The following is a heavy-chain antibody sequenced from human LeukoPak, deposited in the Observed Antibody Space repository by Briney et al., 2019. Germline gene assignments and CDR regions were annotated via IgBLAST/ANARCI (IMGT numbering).Heavy chain of an antibody. J-gene: IGHJ3*02. D-gene: IGHD6-19*01. CDR1: AFTFSSCW. CDR3: ATSQTTSGRYGNAFDI. V-gene: IGHV3-7*01. CDR2: IKQDGSEK. Sequence: PGGSLRLSCAASAFTFSSCWMSWVRQAPGKGLEWVANIKQDGSEKYYVGFVKGRFTIYRDNAKNSLHLQMNSLRGEDTALYYCATSQTTSGRYGNAFDIWGQGTMVTVSS.